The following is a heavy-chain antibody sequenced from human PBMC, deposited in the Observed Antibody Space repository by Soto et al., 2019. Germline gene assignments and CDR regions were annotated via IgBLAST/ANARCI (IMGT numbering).Heavy chain of an antibody. J-gene: IGHJ3*02. CDR3: ARGINSDIDN. CDR2: TYYRSKWYN. CDR1: GDSVSSNNVA. Sequence: QVQLQQSGPGLVKPSQTLSLTCVISGDSVSSNNVAWNWIRQSPSRGLEWLGRTYYRSKWYNNYAVSVKRRTPTNADTSKNQFSLQLASVTPEDKAVYYCARGINSDIDNWGQGTMVTVS. V-gene: IGHV6-1*01. D-gene: IGHD1-1*01.